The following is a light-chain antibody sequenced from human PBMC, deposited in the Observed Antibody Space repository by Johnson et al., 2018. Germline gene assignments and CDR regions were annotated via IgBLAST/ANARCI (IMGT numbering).Light chain of an antibody. Sequence: QSVLTQPPSVSAAPGQKVPISCSGSSSNIGNNYVSWYQQLPGTAPKLLIYETYKRPSGIPDRFSGSHSVTPDTPSITGLQTGDEADYYCGTWDSSLRAGNVFGTGTKVTVL. V-gene: IGLV1-51*02. CDR3: GTWDSSLRAGNV. CDR2: ETY. CDR1: SSNIGNNY. J-gene: IGLJ1*01.